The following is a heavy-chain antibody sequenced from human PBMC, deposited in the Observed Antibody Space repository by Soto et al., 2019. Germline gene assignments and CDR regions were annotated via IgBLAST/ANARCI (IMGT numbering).Heavy chain of an antibody. CDR1: NGSLSGYY. V-gene: IGHV4-34*01. D-gene: IGHD6-13*01. J-gene: IGHJ4*02. Sequence: PSETLSLTCAVYNGSLSGYYWSWIRQAPGKGLGWIGEINHSGSTHYNPSLKSRVSISADTSKMQFSLTLTSVTAADAAVYYCATRSSLFYSYLTYWGQGTLVTVSS. CDR2: INHSGST. CDR3: ATRSSLFYSYLTY.